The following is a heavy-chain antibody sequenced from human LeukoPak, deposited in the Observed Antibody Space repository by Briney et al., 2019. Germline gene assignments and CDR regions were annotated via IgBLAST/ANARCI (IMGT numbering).Heavy chain of an antibody. CDR2: LSGSGDGQ. V-gene: IGHV3-23*01. Sequence: GGSLRLSCSASGFTFTNYGTSWVRQAPGKGLEWVSGLSGSGDGQFYADSVEGRFTISRDIFNNIWYLQMNSLSAEDTAVYYCAEGCQRPSGLSSWFDPRGQGTLVAVSS. CDR1: GFTFTNYG. J-gene: IGHJ5*02. CDR3: AEGCQRPSGLSSWFDP. D-gene: IGHD1-14*01.